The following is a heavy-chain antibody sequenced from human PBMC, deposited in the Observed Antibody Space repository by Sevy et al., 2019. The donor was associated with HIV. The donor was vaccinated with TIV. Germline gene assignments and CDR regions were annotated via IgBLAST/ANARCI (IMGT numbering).Heavy chain of an antibody. Sequence: ASVKVSCKVSGYSLTGLSMHWVRQAPGKGLEWMGSFDPEDDETIYAQKFQGRVTMTEDTSTDTAYMELSSLRSEDTAVYYCATTKDYYENSGDPFDYWGQGTLVTVSS. D-gene: IGHD3-22*01. CDR2: FDPEDDET. J-gene: IGHJ4*02. CDR1: GYSLTGLS. V-gene: IGHV1-24*01. CDR3: ATTKDYYENSGDPFDY.